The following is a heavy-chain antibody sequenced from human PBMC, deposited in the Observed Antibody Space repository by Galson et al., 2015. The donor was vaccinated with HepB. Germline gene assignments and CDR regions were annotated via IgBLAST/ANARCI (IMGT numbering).Heavy chain of an antibody. V-gene: IGHV1-69*04. CDR3: ARRCSGGDCYHAFDI. CDR1: GGTFSSYA. J-gene: IGHJ3*02. Sequence: SVKVSCKASGGTFSSYAISWVRQAPGQGLEWMGRIIPILGIANYAQKFQGRVTITADKSTSTTYMELSSLRSEDTAVYYCARRCSGGDCYHAFDIWGQGTMVTVSS. D-gene: IGHD2-21*02. CDR2: IIPILGIA.